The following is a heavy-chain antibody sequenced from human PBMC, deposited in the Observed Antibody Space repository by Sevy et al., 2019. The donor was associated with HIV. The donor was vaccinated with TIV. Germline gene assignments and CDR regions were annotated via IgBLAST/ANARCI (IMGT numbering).Heavy chain of an antibody. CDR1: GGSITSLY. CDR2: IYYNGHI. CDR3: AGENAWGRGYS. D-gene: IGHD1-26*01. V-gene: IGHV4-59*08. J-gene: IGHJ4*02. Sequence: TLSLTCTLSGGSITSLYWNWIRQPPGKGLEWIANIYYNGHINYNPSLKSRVTLSLDTSKNQFSLRLSSVTAADTAMYYCAGENAWGRGYSWGQRTLVTVSS.